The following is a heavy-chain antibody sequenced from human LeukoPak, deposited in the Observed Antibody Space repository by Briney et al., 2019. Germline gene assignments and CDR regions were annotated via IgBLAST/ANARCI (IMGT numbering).Heavy chain of an antibody. Sequence: ASVQVSCKASGYALNGYYMHWVRQAPGQGLEWMGWINPSSGGTHYAQKFQGRVTMTRDTSLSTAYMELTWLRSDDTAVYYCAREKGGRGYQSTVHLDYWGQGTLVTVSS. CDR2: INPSSGGT. J-gene: IGHJ4*02. CDR3: AREKGGRGYQSTVHLDY. V-gene: IGHV1-2*02. CDR1: GYALNGYY. D-gene: IGHD5-18*01.